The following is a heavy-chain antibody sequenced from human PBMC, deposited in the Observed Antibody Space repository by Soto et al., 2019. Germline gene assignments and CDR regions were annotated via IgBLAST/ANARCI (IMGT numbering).Heavy chain of an antibody. J-gene: IGHJ4*02. CDR2: INPGSGST. Sequence: ASVKVSCKASGYTFTSYGMNWVRQAPGRGLEWMGWINPGSGSTKYAPKFQGGVTMTRDTSVTTAYMELSRLRSGDTAVYYCAREPATAKPEGVDFWGQGTLVTVSS. CDR1: GYTFTSYG. CDR3: AREPATAKPEGVDF. D-gene: IGHD1-1*01. V-gene: IGHV1-2*02.